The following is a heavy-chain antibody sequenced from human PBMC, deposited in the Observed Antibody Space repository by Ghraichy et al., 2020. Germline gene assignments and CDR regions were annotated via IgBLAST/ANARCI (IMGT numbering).Heavy chain of an antibody. CDR2: INQDGSEK. CDR1: GFTFSSYW. Sequence: SCAASGFTFSSYWMSWVRQAPGKGLEWVANINQDGSEKYYVDSVKGRFTISRDNAKNSLYLQMNSLRDEDTAVYYCARGAPWLDIDYWGQGTLVTVSS. J-gene: IGHJ4*02. CDR3: ARGAPWLDIDY. D-gene: IGHD6-19*01. V-gene: IGHV3-7*01.